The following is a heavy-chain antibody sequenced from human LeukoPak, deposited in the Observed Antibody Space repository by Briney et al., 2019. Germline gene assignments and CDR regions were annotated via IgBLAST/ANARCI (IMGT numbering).Heavy chain of an antibody. D-gene: IGHD1-26*01. CDR3: ARHMISYTGSPYYFDY. Sequence: GESLKISCKGSGYSFTTFWIGWVRQMPGKGLEWLGIIYPGDSDTRYSPSFQGQVTISVDKSISTAYLQWDSLKASDTAIYYCARHMISYTGSPYYFDYWGQGTLVTVSS. V-gene: IGHV5-51*01. CDR2: IYPGDSDT. CDR1: GYSFTTFW. J-gene: IGHJ4*02.